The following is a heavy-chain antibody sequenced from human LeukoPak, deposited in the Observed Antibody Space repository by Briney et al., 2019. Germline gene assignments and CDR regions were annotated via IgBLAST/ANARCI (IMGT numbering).Heavy chain of an antibody. CDR1: GFTFINAW. CDR3: AREWYDSSGFWISPI. V-gene: IGHV3-30-3*01. D-gene: IGHD3-22*01. J-gene: IGHJ3*02. Sequence: GGSLRLSCAASGFTFINAWMSWVRQAPGKGLEWVAVISYDGSNKYYADSVKGRFTISRDNSKNTLYLQMNSLRAEDTAVYYCAREWYDSSGFWISPIWGQGTMVTVSS. CDR2: ISYDGSNK.